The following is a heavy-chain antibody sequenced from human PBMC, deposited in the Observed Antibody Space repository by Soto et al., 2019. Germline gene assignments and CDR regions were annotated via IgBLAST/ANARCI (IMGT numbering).Heavy chain of an antibody. Sequence: RASVKVSCKASGYTFTSYGISWVRQAPGQGLEWMGWISAYKGNTNYAQKLQGRVTMTTDTSTSTAYMELRSLRSDDTAVYYCARDTGNSSSWYYYYYYGMDVWGQGTTVTVSS. D-gene: IGHD6-13*01. CDR1: GYTFTSYG. J-gene: IGHJ6*02. CDR2: ISAYKGNT. V-gene: IGHV1-18*04. CDR3: ARDTGNSSSWYYYYYYGMDV.